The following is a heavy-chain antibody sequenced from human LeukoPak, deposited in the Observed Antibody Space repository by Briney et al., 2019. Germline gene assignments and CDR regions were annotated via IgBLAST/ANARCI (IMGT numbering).Heavy chain of an antibody. V-gene: IGHV3-30*04. CDR2: ISYDGSNK. J-gene: IGHJ6*04. Sequence: QPGGSLRLSCAASGFTFSSYAMHWVRQAPGKGLEWVAVISYDGSNKYCADSVKGRFTISRDNSKNTLYLQMNSLRAEDTAVYYRASGVNYYGSTSDVWGKGTTVTVSS. D-gene: IGHD3-10*01. CDR3: ASGVNYYGSTSDV. CDR1: GFTFSSYA.